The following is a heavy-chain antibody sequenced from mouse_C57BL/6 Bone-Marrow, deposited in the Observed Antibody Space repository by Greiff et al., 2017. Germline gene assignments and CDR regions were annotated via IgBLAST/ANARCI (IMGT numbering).Heavy chain of an antibody. Sequence: VQLKESGAELVKPGASVKLSCTASGFNIKDYYMHWVKQRTEQGLEWIGRIDPEDGETKYAPKFQGKATITADTSSNTAYLQLSSLTSVDTAVYYCARVYYDYLYCYAMDYWGQGTSVTVSS. CDR3: ARVYYDYLYCYAMDY. D-gene: IGHD2-4*01. CDR2: IDPEDGET. J-gene: IGHJ4*01. V-gene: IGHV14-2*01. CDR1: GFNIKDYY.